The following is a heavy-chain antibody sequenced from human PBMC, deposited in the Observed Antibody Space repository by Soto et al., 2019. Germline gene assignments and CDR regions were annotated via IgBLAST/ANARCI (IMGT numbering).Heavy chain of an antibody. V-gene: IGHV1-46*01. CDR2: INPSGGST. CDR1: GYTFTSYY. J-gene: IGHJ4*02. D-gene: IGHD2-15*01. Sequence: ASVKVSCKASGYTFTSYYMHWVRQAPGQGLEWMGIINPSGGSTSYAQKFQGRVTMTRDTSTSTVYMELSSLKSEDTAVYYCARGDGIVVVVAATPDFDYWGQGTLVTVSS. CDR3: ARGDGIVVVVAATPDFDY.